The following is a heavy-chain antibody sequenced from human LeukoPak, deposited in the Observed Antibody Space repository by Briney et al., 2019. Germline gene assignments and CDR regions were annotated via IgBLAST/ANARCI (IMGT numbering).Heavy chain of an antibody. J-gene: IGHJ3*02. Sequence: ASVKVSFKASGYTFTGYYMHWVRQAPGQGLEWMGWINPNSGGTNSAQKFQGRVTMTRDTSISTAYMELSRLRSDDTAVYYCTSGHYSGSPRNAFDIWGQGTMVTVSS. D-gene: IGHD1-26*01. CDR1: GYTFTGYY. V-gene: IGHV1-2*02. CDR3: TSGHYSGSPRNAFDI. CDR2: INPNSGGT.